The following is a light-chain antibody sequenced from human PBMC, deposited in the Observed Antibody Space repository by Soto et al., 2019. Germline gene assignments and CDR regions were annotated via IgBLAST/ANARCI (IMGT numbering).Light chain of an antibody. CDR2: DAS. V-gene: IGKV1-5*01. Sequence: DIQMTQSPSSLSASVGDRVTITCRASQSIRNGLGWYQQKPGKPPKFLIYDASSLESGVPPRFSGSGSGTEFTLTISSLQPDDFATYYCQQYDSVLGTFGPGNKVDIK. J-gene: IGKJ1*01. CDR1: QSIRNG. CDR3: QQYDSVLGT.